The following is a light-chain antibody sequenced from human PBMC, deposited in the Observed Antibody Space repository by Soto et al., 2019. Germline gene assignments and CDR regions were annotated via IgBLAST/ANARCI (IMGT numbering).Light chain of an antibody. CDR2: AVS. CDR3: ISYTGSSTSYV. J-gene: IGLJ1*01. CDR1: SSDVGSYDH. V-gene: IGLV2-14*01. Sequence: SVLTQPASVSGSPGQSITISCSGTSSDVGSYDHVAWYQQFPGKTPKLMIYAVSNRPSGVSNRFSGSKSGNTASLTISGLQAEDEADYYCISYTGSSTSYVFGTGTKVTVL.